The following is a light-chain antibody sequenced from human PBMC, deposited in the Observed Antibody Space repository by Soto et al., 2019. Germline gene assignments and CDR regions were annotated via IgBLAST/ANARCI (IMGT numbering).Light chain of an antibody. CDR1: TLPRKY. CDR2: DDN. CDR3: YSTDSSGNHSV. Sequence: SYELTQPPSVSVSPGQTARITCSGDTLPRKYAYWYQKKSGQAPVLVIYDDNKRPSGIPERFSGASSGTMATLTISGAQVEDEADYSCYSTDSSGNHSVFGGGTKLTVL. J-gene: IGLJ3*02. V-gene: IGLV3-10*01.